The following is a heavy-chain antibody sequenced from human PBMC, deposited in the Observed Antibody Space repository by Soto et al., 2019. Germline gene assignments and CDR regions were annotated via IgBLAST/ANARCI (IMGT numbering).Heavy chain of an antibody. CDR1: GGSFSTYY. CDR3: PGPYPCYFDS. J-gene: IGHJ4*02. CDR2: INHSGNT. Sequence: QVQLQQWGAGLLKPSETLSLTCTVYGGSFSTYYWSWIRQPPGKGLEWIGEINHSGNTNYNPSLMGRVTMSFDTSKNQFSLKLNSVTAADTAVYYCPGPYPCYFDSWGQGTLVTVSS. V-gene: IGHV4-34*01.